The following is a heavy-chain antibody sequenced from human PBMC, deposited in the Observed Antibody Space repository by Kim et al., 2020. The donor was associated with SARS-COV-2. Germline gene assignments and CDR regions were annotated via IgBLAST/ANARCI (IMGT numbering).Heavy chain of an antibody. CDR3: ARGRGSREFDP. CDR2: ISYDGSNK. D-gene: IGHD2-2*01. Sequence: GGSLRLSCAASGFTFSSYAMHWVRQAPGKGLEWVAVISYDGSNKYYADSVKGRFTISRDISKNTLYLQMNSLRAEDTAVYYCARGRGSREFDPWGQGTLVTVSS. V-gene: IGHV3-30*04. CDR1: GFTFSSYA. J-gene: IGHJ5*02.